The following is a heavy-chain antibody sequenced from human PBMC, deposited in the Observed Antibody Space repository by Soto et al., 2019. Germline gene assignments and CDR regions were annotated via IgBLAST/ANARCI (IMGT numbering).Heavy chain of an antibody. CDR2: ISHSGST. D-gene: IGHD3-3*01. CDR1: GCSISSGGYY. V-gene: IGHV4-61*08. J-gene: IGHJ6*03. CDR3: AKCPLESGYLHYYSMDV. Sequence: PSETLSLTCTFSGCSISSGGYYWSWIRQPPGKGLEWIGHISHSGSTSYNPSLKSRVTVSLDTSQNQFSLKVRSVTAADTAVYYCAKCPLESGYLHYYSMDVWGKGTTVTVSS.